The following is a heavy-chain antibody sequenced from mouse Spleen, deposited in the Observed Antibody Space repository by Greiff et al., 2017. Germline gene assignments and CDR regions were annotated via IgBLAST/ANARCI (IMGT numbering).Heavy chain of an antibody. V-gene: IGHV5-9-1*01. CDR1: GFTFSSYA. CDR3: ARRNYGSSYVGAMDY. Sequence: EVMLVESGGGLVKPGGSLKLSCAASGFTFSSYAMSWVRQTPEKRLEWVATISSGGSYTYYPDSVKGRFTISRDNAKNTLYLQMSSLRSEDTAMYYCARRNYGSSYVGAMDYWGQGTSVTVSS. J-gene: IGHJ4*01. CDR2: ISSGGSYT. D-gene: IGHD1-1*01.